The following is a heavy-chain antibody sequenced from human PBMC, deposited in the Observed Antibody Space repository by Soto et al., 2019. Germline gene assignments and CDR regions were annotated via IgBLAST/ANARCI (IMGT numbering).Heavy chain of an antibody. CDR1: GGSISNSDYF. CDR3: ASQLESTTYFDY. J-gene: IGHJ4*02. V-gene: IGHV4-39*01. CDR2: ISHTGSP. Sequence: SETLSLTCTVSGGSISNSDYFWAWMRQPPGKGLEWVGTISHTGSPRYNPSLKSRVTISVDTSRNQFSLRLPSVTAADTAVFYCASQLESTTYFDYWGRGTLVTVSS. D-gene: IGHD1-1*01.